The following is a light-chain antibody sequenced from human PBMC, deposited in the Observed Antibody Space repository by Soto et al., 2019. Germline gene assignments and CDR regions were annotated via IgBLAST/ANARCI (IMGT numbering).Light chain of an antibody. J-gene: IGLJ1*01. Sequence: QSVLTQPPSVSGTPGQRVTISCSGSSSNIGSDTVKWYQHLPGTAPKLLIHGNDQRPSGVPDRFSGSKSGTSASLAISGLQSEDEADYYCVTWDDSLNGYVFGTGTKLTVL. CDR2: GND. CDR3: VTWDDSLNGYV. V-gene: IGLV1-44*01. CDR1: SSNIGSDT.